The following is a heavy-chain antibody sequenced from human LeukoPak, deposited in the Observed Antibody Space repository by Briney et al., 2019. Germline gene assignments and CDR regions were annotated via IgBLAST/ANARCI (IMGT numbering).Heavy chain of an antibody. CDR2: MYTSGST. D-gene: IGHD3-10*01. CDR3: ARDRDGSGSYYTQYWYFDL. Sequence: SETLSLTCTGSGGSISSYYWSWIRQPAGKGLEWIGRMYTSGSTNYNPSLKSRVTMSVDTSKNQFSLKLSSVTAADTAVYYCARDRDGSGSYYTQYWYFDLWGRGTLVTVSS. CDR1: GGSISSYY. V-gene: IGHV4-4*07. J-gene: IGHJ2*01.